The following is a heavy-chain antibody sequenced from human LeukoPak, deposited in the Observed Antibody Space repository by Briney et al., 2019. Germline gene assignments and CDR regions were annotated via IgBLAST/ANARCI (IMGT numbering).Heavy chain of an antibody. CDR2: ISYDGSNK. V-gene: IGHV3-30*04. CDR3: ASYDY. Sequence: GGSLRLPCAASGFTFSSYAMHWVRQAPGKGLEWVAVISYDGSNKYYADSVKGRFTISRDNSKNTLYLQMNSLRAEDTAVYYCASYDYWGQGTLVTVSS. CDR1: GFTFSSYA. J-gene: IGHJ4*02.